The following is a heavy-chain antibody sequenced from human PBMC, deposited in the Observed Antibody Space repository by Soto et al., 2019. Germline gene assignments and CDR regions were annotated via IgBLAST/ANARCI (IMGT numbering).Heavy chain of an antibody. D-gene: IGHD3-16*01. CDR3: ARDRGEPVGYYNYGMDV. J-gene: IGHJ6*02. CDR1: GGSIRSGSYY. Sequence: QVHLQESGPGLVKPSQTLSLTCTVSGGSIRSGSYYWTWIRQHPGKGLEWIGYIYDSGTTYYNPSLKSRIIMSIDTSKNQFSLKLISVTAADTAVYYCARDRGEPVGYYNYGMDVWGRGTTVTV. V-gene: IGHV4-31*03. CDR2: IYDSGTT.